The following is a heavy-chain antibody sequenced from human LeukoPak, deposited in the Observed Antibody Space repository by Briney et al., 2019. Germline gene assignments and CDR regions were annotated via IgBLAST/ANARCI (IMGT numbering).Heavy chain of an antibody. V-gene: IGHV1-24*01. CDR2: FDPEDGET. J-gene: IGHJ4*02. Sequence: ASVKVSCKVSGYTLTELSMHWVRQAPGKGLEWMGGFDPEDGETIYAQKFQGRVTMTEDTSTDTAYMELSRLRSDDTAVYYCARDLGISGWYAPPLGYFDYWGQGTLVTVSS. D-gene: IGHD6-19*01. CDR1: GYTLTELS. CDR3: ARDLGISGWYAPPLGYFDY.